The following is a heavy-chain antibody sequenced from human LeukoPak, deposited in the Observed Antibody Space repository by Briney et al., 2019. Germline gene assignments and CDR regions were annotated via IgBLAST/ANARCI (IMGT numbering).Heavy chain of an antibody. D-gene: IGHD6-13*01. CDR3: AKEAWGSSWTGFDS. J-gene: IGHJ4*02. V-gene: IGHV3-43*01. Sequence: PGGSLRLSCAASGFTFDEYSIHWVRQAPGKGLEWVSLINKNGEFTYYADSVKGRFTISRDNNKNSLYLQMNSLRSEDTALYYSAKEAWGSSWTGFDSWGQGTLVTVSS. CDR2: INKNGEFT. CDR1: GFTFDEYS.